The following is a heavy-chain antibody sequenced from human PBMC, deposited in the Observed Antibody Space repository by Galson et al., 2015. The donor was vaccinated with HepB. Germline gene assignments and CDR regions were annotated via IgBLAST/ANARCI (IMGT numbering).Heavy chain of an antibody. CDR2: IWYDGSNK. J-gene: IGHJ3*02. CDR3: ARGSDILTGYYLSAFDI. D-gene: IGHD3-9*01. CDR1: GFTFSSYG. Sequence: SLRLSCAASGFTFSSYGMHWVRQAPGKGLEWVAVIWYDGSNKYYADSVKGRFTISRDNSKNTLYLQMNSLRAEDTAVYYCARGSDILTGYYLSAFDIWGQGTMVTVSS. V-gene: IGHV3-33*01.